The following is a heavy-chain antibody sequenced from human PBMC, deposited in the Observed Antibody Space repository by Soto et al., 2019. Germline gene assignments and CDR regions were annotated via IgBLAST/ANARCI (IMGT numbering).Heavy chain of an antibody. J-gene: IGHJ4*02. CDR3: VRYRDGSGSFDY. D-gene: IGHD3-22*01. CDR2: INSDGSTI. CDR1: GFTFSNYW. V-gene: IGHV3-74*01. Sequence: GGSLRLSCAASGFTFSNYWMHWVRQAPGKGLVWVSRINSDGSTINYADSVKGRFTISRDNAENTLFLQMHSLRAEDTAVYYCVRYRDGSGSFDYWGQGTLVTVSS.